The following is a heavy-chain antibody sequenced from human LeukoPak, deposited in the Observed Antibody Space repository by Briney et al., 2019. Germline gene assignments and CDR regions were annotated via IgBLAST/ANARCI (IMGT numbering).Heavy chain of an antibody. Sequence: GGSLRLSCAASGFTFSRSWMTWVRQAPGKGLECVANIKQEGSEKHYVDSVKGRFTISRDNGKNSLYLQMNSLRAEDTAVYYCARDEVGYFDYWGQGTLVTVSS. CDR2: IKQEGSEK. J-gene: IGHJ4*02. V-gene: IGHV3-7*01. CDR1: GFTFSRSW. CDR3: ARDEVGYFDY.